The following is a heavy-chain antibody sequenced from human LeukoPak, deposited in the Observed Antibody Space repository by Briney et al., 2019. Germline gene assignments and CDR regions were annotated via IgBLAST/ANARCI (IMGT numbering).Heavy chain of an antibody. D-gene: IGHD6-19*01. J-gene: IGHJ5*02. CDR2: VYHSGST. V-gene: IGHV4-38-2*02. CDR3: ARDNHGGSGWYGIGWFDP. Sequence: SETLSLTCAVSGYSISSGYYWGWIRQPPGKGLEWIGSVYHSGSTYYNPSLKSRVTISVDTSKNQFSLKLSSVTAADTAVYYCARDNHGGSGWYGIGWFDPWGQGTLVTVSS. CDR1: GYSISSGYY.